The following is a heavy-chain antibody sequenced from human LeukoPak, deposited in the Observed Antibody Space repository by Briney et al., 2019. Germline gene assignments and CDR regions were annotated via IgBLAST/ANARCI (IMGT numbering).Heavy chain of an antibody. CDR1: GFTFSRFS. V-gene: IGHV3-21*01. J-gene: IGHJ4*02. CDR2: ISSSSDV. D-gene: IGHD6-19*01. Sequence: GGSLRLSCAASGFTFSRFSMNWVRQDPGKGLEWVSSISSSSDVYYADSLKGRFTISRDNAKNSLYLQMNSLRADDTAVYYCARGIAVAAPDYWGQGSLVTLSS. CDR3: ARGIAVAAPDY.